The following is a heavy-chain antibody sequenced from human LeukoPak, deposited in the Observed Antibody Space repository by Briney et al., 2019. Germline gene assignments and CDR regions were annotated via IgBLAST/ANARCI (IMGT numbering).Heavy chain of an antibody. D-gene: IGHD5-18*01. V-gene: IGHV4-59*01. CDR3: ARALKRGYSYGYDFDY. CDR2: IYYSGST. CDR1: GGSISTYY. Sequence: SETLSLTCTVSGGSISTYYWSWIRQPPGKGLEWIGYIYYSGSTNYNPSLKRRVTISLDTSKNQFSLKLSSVTAADTAVYYCARALKRGYSYGYDFDYWGQGTLVTVSS. J-gene: IGHJ4*02.